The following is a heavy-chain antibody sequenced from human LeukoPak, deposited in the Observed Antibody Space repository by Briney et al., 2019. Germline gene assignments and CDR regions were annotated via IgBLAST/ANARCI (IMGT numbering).Heavy chain of an antibody. D-gene: IGHD6-13*01. CDR3: ARMRLYNSRWYYFDY. J-gene: IGHJ4*02. V-gene: IGHV4-59*01. CDR1: GASISSYY. CDR2: IYYSGST. Sequence: SETLSLTCTVSGASISSYYWSWIRQPPGKGLEWVGYIYYSGSTNYNPSLKSRVTISVDMSKNQFSLKLTSVTAADTAVYYCARMRLYNSRWYYFDYWGQGTLVTVSS.